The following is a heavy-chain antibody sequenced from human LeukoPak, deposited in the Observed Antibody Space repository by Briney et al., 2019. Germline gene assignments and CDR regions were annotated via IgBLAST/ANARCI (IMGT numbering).Heavy chain of an antibody. CDR1: GFTFSSYG. D-gene: IGHD2-2*01. CDR3: ARDDCSSISCYHNWFDP. CDR2: IKQDGSEK. J-gene: IGHJ5*02. V-gene: IGHV3-7*01. Sequence: GGSLRLSCAASGFTFSSYGMHWVRQAPGKGLEWVANIKQDGSEKYYVDSVKGRFTISRDNAKNSLFLQMNSLRAEDTAVYYCARDDCSSISCYHNWFDPWGQGTLVTVSS.